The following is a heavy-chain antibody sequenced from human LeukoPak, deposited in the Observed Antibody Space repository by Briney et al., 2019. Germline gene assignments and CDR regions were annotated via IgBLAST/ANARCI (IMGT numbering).Heavy chain of an antibody. CDR2: IFAGGTT. CDR3: ARRQLASFDY. V-gene: IGHV3-66*04. CDR1: GFIVSNNY. J-gene: IGHJ4*02. D-gene: IGHD6-13*01. Sequence: PGGSLRLSCAASGFIVSNNYMSWVRQAPGRGLEWVSVIFAGGTTNYADSVKGRFIISRDNSKNTLYLQMNSLRAEDTAVYYCARRQLASFDYWGQGILVTISS.